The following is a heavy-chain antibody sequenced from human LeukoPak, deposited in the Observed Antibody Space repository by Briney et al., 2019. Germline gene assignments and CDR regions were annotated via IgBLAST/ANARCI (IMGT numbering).Heavy chain of an antibody. D-gene: IGHD5-18*01. CDR1: GGSISSYY. CDR2: IYYSGST. V-gene: IGHV4-59*01. CDR3: ARGDRRRGYSYGNFDY. Sequence: SETLSLTCTVSGGSISSYYWSWIRQPPGKGLEWFGYIYYSGSTNYNPSLKSRVTISVDTSKNQFSLKLSSVTAADTAVYYCARGDRRRGYSYGNFDYWGQGTLVTVSS. J-gene: IGHJ4*02.